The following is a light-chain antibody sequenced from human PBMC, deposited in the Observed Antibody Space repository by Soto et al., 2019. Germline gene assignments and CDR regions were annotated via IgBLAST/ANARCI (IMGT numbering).Light chain of an antibody. Sequence: EILLTQSPGTLSLSPGDRATLSCRASQILTNSFLAWYQQKPGQTPRLLIYGASIRATDIPDRFSGSGSGTDFTLTISRLEPEDFAVYFCQQYGRLPLSFGGGTKVEIK. J-gene: IGKJ4*01. CDR2: GAS. CDR3: QQYGRLPLS. V-gene: IGKV3-20*01. CDR1: QILTNSF.